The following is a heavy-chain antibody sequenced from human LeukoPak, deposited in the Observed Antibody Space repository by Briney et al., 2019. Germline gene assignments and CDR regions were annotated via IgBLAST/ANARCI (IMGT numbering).Heavy chain of an antibody. D-gene: IGHD2-15*01. V-gene: IGHV3-74*01. CDR1: GFPFKSHW. Sequence: GGSLRISCAASGFPFKSHWMHWVRQVPGKGLVWVSHISTDGTTTNYADSVKGRFTISRDNAKDTLYLQLNSLRAEDTAIYYCARSLGYSSGGWGQGTLVTVSS. CDR2: ISTDGTTT. CDR3: ARSLGYSSGG. J-gene: IGHJ4*02.